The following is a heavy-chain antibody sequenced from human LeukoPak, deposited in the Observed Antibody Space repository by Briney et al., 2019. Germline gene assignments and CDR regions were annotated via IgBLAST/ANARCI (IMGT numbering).Heavy chain of an antibody. V-gene: IGHV1-2*02. Sequence: GASVKVSCKASGYTFTGYYMHWVRQAPGQGLEWMGWINPNSGGTNYAQKFQGRVTMTRDTSISTTYMELSRLRSDDTAVYYCARGWGMATTNWGYWSQGTLVTVSS. J-gene: IGHJ4*02. CDR2: INPNSGGT. CDR1: GYTFTGYY. D-gene: IGHD5-24*01. CDR3: ARGWGMATTNWGY.